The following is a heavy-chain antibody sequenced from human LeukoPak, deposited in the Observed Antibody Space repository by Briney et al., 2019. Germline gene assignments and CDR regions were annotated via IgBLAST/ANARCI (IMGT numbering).Heavy chain of an antibody. CDR1: GYTFTSYH. V-gene: IGHV1-46*04. D-gene: IGHD6-13*01. Sequence: AASVEVSCKASGYTFTSYHMHWVRQAPGQGLEWMGVITPSGGARYAQRWQGRVTMTRDTATSTAYMALSSLTSEDTALYYCARDRDGSWCIDYWGQGTLVTVSS. CDR2: ITPSGGA. J-gene: IGHJ4*02. CDR3: ARDRDGSWCIDY.